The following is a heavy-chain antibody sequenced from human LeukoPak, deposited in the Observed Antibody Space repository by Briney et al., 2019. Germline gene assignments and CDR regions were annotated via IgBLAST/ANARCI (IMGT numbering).Heavy chain of an antibody. CDR2: ISGSGGIT. D-gene: IGHD4-17*01. CDR3: AKMGTVTMQGTHLDY. CDR1: GFTFSNYG. V-gene: IGHV3-23*01. Sequence: AGGSLRLSCAASGFTFSNYGMSWVRQAPGKGLEWVSDISGSGGITHYADSVKGRFSISRDNSKNTLYLQMNSLRAEDTAVYYCAKMGTVTMQGTHLDYWGQGTLVTVSS. J-gene: IGHJ4*02.